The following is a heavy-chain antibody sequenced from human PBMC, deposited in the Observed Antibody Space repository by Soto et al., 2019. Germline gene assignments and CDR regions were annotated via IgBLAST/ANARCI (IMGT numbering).Heavy chain of an antibody. Sequence: PGGSLRLSCAASGFNFSSYAMSWVRQAPGKGLEWVAFITSSGSYIYYADSVRGRFTISRDNAKNSLYLQMNSLRAEDTAIYYCARDDGWLILDYWGQGTLVTVSS. CDR1: GFNFSSYA. CDR2: ITSSGSYI. J-gene: IGHJ4*02. D-gene: IGHD6-19*01. CDR3: ARDDGWLILDY. V-gene: IGHV3-21*06.